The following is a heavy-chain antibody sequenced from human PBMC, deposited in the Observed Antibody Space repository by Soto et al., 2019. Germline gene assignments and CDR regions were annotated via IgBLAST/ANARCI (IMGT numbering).Heavy chain of an antibody. CDR1: GFTFSSYS. J-gene: IGHJ4*02. V-gene: IGHV3-48*02. D-gene: IGHD2-8*02. Sequence: EVQLVESGGGLVQPGGSLRLSCAASGFTFSSYSMNWVRQAPGKGLEWVSYISSSSSTIYYAYYVEGRFTISRDKSKNSLYLQKKSLSDEDTAVYYCARVPGRGDCSDYWGQGTLVTVSS. CDR3: ARVPGRGDCSDY. CDR2: ISSSSSTI.